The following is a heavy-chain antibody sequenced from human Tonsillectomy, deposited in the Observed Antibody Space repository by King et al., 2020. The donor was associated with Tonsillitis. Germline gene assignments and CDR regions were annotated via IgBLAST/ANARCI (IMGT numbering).Heavy chain of an antibody. D-gene: IGHD2-21*01. V-gene: IGHV3-23*04. J-gene: IGHJ3*02. CDR2: ISGSGGST. CDR1: GFTFSSYA. CDR3: AKVIRKMVIASIGDAFDI. Sequence: VQLVESGGGLVQPGGSPRLSCAASGFTFSSYAMSWVRQAPGKGLEWVSAISGSGGSTYYADSVKGRFTISRDNSKNTLYLQMNSLRAEDTAVYYCAKVIRKMVIASIGDAFDIWGQGTMVTVSS.